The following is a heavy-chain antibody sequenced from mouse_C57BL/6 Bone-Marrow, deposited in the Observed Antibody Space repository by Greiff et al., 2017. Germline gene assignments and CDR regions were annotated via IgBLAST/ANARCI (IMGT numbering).Heavy chain of an antibody. V-gene: IGHV1-81*01. J-gene: IGHJ3*01. CDR2: IYPRSGNT. D-gene: IGHD1-1*01. CDR3: ARFPIYYDGSAWFAY. Sequence: QVQLQQSGAELARPGASVKLSCKASGYTFTSYGISWVKQRTGQGLEWIGEIYPRSGNTYYNEKFKGKATLTVDKSSSTAYMELRSLTSEDSAVYFCARFPIYYDGSAWFAYWGQGTLVTVSA. CDR1: GYTFTSYG.